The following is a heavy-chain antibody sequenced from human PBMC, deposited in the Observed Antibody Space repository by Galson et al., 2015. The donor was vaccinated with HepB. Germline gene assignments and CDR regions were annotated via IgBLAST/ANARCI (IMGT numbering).Heavy chain of an antibody. J-gene: IGHJ4*02. D-gene: IGHD5-18*01. CDR1: GGSIISGGYS. Sequence: TLSLTCGVSGGSIISGGYSWTWIRQAPGKGLEWIGYIYHSGTTYYNPSLNSRVTISIDRSRNQFSLSLTSVTAADTAMYYCARARQQAMADYWGQGALVTVSS. CDR3: ARARQQAMADY. V-gene: IGHV4-30-2*01. CDR2: IYHSGTT.